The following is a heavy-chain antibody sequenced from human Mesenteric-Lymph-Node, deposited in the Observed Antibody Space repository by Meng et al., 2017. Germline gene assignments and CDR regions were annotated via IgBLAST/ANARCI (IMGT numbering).Heavy chain of an antibody. V-gene: IGHV4-39*01. CDR2: IYYSGST. CDR1: GGSISSSRHY. D-gene: IGHD5-12*01. J-gene: IGHJ4*02. Sequence: QPHLQDSGPGLVKPSETLSLTCTVSGGSISSSRHYWGWIRQPPGKGLEWIGSIYYSGSTYYNPSLRSRVTMSLDTSKNQFSLKLSSVTATDTAVYYCARHDGGYGDYFDHWGQGTLVTVSS. CDR3: ARHDGGYGDYFDH.